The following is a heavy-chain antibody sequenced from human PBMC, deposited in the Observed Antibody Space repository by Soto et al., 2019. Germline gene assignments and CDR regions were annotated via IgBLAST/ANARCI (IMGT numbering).Heavy chain of an antibody. J-gene: IGHJ5*02. CDR3: ATQEVGGSYVYTFDP. CDR1: GGSISSSSYY. D-gene: IGHD1-26*01. CDR2: IYYSGST. Sequence: QLQLQESGPGLVKPSETLSLTCTVSGGSISSSSYYWGWIRQSPGKGLEWIGSIYYSGSTYYNPSPQIRVTISVDTSKTHFSLKLSSVTAADTAVYYCATQEVGGSYVYTFDPWGQGTLVTVSS. V-gene: IGHV4-39*02.